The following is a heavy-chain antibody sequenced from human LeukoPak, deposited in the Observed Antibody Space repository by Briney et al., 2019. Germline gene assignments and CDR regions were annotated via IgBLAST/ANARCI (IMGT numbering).Heavy chain of an antibody. J-gene: IGHJ3*02. CDR1: GFTFSSYS. Sequence: GGSLRLSCAASGFTFSSYSMNWVRQAPGKGLEWASYISSRSSTIYYADSVTGRFTISRDNAKSSLYLQMNSLRAEDTAVYYCARGLHYYDSSGYYYPDAFDIWGQGTMVTVSS. CDR3: ARGLHYYDSSGYYYPDAFDI. CDR2: ISSRSSTI. V-gene: IGHV3-48*01. D-gene: IGHD3-22*01.